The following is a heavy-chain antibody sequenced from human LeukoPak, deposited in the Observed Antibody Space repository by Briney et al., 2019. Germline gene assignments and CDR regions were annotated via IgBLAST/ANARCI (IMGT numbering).Heavy chain of an antibody. J-gene: IGHJ6*03. V-gene: IGHV1-8*03. CDR2: MNPNSGNT. D-gene: IGHD4-17*01. CDR1: GYTFTSYD. Sequence: VASVKVSCKASGYTFTSYDINWVRQATGQGLEWMGWMNPNSGNTGYAQKFQGRVTITRNTSISTAYMELSSLRSEDTAVYYCARGGNYGDYYYYYYMDVWGKGTTVTVSS. CDR3: ARGGNYGDYYYYYYMDV.